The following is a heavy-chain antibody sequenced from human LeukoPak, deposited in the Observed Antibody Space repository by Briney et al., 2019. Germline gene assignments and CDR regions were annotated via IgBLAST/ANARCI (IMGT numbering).Heavy chain of an antibody. CDR1: GGSMSHYY. CDR2: IYFSGST. J-gene: IGHJ4*02. CDR3: TNTNYENFDY. V-gene: IGHV4-59*08. Sequence: SETLSLTCAVSGGSMSHYYWSWIRQPPGKGLEWIGYIYFSGSTNCNPSLKSRVTISIDASKSQFSLKLSSVTAADTAVYYCTNTNYENFDYWGQGTLVTVSS. D-gene: IGHD4-11*01.